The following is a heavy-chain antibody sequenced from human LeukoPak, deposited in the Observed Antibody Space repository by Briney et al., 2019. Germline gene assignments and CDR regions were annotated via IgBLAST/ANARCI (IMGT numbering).Heavy chain of an antibody. Sequence: GGSLRLSCAASGFTFSDYYIDWVRQAPGKGLEFVSSISSSSTYIYYADSVKGRFTISRDDAKNSLYLQMNSLRAEDTALYYCARDQRGGTYSDYWGQGTLVTVSS. CDR1: GFTFSDYY. J-gene: IGHJ4*02. V-gene: IGHV3-21*01. CDR3: ARDQRGGTYSDY. D-gene: IGHD1-26*01. CDR2: ISSSSTYI.